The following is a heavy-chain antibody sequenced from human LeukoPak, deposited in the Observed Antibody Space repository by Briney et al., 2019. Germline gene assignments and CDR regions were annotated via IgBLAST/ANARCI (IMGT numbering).Heavy chain of an antibody. J-gene: IGHJ5*02. CDR2: IYYSGST. Sequence: PSETLSLTCTVSGGSISSYYWSWIRQPPGKGLEWIGYIYYSGSTNYNPSLKSRVTISVDTSKNQFSLKLSSVTAADTAVYYCARSALSGYYLNWFDPWGQGTLVTVSS. V-gene: IGHV4-59*01. D-gene: IGHD3-22*01. CDR3: ARSALSGYYLNWFDP. CDR1: GGSISSYY.